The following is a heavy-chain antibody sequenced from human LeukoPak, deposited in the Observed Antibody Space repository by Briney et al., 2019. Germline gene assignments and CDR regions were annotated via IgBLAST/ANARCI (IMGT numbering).Heavy chain of an antibody. Sequence: GGSLRLSCAASGFTFSSYDMNWVRQAPGKGLEWVANINQNGNEKYYLDSVKGRFTVSRDNAKNSLYLQMTYLRAEDTAVYYGARVRGDYYCDTGGQGTLVTVSS. V-gene: IGHV3-7*04. CDR1: GFTFSSYD. D-gene: IGHD3-10*01. CDR3: ARVRGDYYCDT. J-gene: IGHJ4*02. CDR2: INQNGNEK.